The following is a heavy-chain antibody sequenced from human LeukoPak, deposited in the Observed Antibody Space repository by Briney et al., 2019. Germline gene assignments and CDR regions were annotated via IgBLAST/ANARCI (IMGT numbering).Heavy chain of an antibody. CDR3: ARDRWAFSLRYFDWSHAFDV. J-gene: IGHJ3*01. D-gene: IGHD3-9*01. CDR1: GGTFSSYA. V-gene: IGHV1-69*04. Sequence: SVKVSCKASGGTFSSYAISWVRQAPGQGLEWMGRIIPILGIANYAQKFQGRVTITADKSTSTAYMELSSLRSEDTAVYYCARDRWAFSLRYFDWSHAFDVWGQGTMVTVSS. CDR2: IIPILGIA.